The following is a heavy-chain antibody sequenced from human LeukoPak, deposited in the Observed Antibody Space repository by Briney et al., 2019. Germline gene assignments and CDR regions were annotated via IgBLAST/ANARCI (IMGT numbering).Heavy chain of an antibody. J-gene: IGHJ2*01. CDR2: INSDGSST. Sequence: GGSLRLSWAASGFTFSRYWMHWVRQAPGNVLVRVSRINSDGSSTSYADSVKGRFTISRDNAKNTLYVQMNSLRAEDTAVYYCTREISWYFDLWGRGALVTVSS. CDR3: TREISWYFDL. V-gene: IGHV3-74*01. CDR1: GFTFSRYW.